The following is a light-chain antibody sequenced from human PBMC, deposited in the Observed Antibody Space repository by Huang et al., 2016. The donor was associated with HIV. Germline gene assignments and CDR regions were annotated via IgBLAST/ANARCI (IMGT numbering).Light chain of an antibody. J-gene: IGKJ3*01. Sequence: DIQLTQSPPSLSASVGDTVTITCQASPDVSNYLNWYQEKPGRAPKFLIYYASNLEAGVPSRFSGSGSGTHFTFTISTLQPEDIGTYYCQHYGDLPFTFGPGTKVDLK. CDR2: YAS. CDR1: PDVSNY. CDR3: QHYGDLPFT. V-gene: IGKV1-33*01.